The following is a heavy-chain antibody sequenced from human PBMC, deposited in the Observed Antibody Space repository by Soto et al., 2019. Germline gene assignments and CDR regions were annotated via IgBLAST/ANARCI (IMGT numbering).Heavy chain of an antibody. CDR1: GGSVSSGSYY. V-gene: IGHV4-61*01. Sequence: SETLSLTCTVSGGSVSSGSYYWSWIRQPPGKGLEWIGYIYYSGSTNYNPSPKSRVTISVDTSKNQFSLKLSSVTAADTAVYYCARDRGYSGYEGVGMDVWGQGTTVTVSS. J-gene: IGHJ6*02. D-gene: IGHD5-12*01. CDR2: IYYSGST. CDR3: ARDRGYSGYEGVGMDV.